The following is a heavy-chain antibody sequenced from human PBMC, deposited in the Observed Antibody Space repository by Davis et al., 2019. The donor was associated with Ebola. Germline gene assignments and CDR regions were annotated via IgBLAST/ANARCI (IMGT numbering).Heavy chain of an antibody. CDR2: INPNSGGT. CDR1: GYTFTGYY. D-gene: IGHD2-2*01. J-gene: IGHJ4*02. Sequence: SVKVSCKASGYTFTGYYMHWVRQAPGQGLEWMGRINPNSGGTNYAQKFQGRVTMTRDTSISTAYMELSRLRSDDTAVYYCARGSFVVVPAAPGDYWGQGTLVTVSS. CDR3: ARGSFVVVPAAPGDY. V-gene: IGHV1-2*06.